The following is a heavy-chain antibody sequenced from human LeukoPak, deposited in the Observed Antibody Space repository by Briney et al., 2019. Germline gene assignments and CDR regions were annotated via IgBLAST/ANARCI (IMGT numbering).Heavy chain of an antibody. Sequence: SVKVSCKASDYIFTDYGISWVRQAPGQGLEWMGWISAYNGNTHCAQKLQDRVTMTTDTSTSTAYMELRSLRSDDTAVYYCARADDGLLDEWGQGTLVTVSS. V-gene: IGHV1-18*01. CDR3: ARADDGLLDE. CDR2: ISAYNGNT. D-gene: IGHD1-26*01. J-gene: IGHJ4*02. CDR1: DYIFTDYG.